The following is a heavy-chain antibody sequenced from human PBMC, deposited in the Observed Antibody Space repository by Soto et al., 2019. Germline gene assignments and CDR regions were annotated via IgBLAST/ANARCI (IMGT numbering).Heavy chain of an antibody. J-gene: IGHJ4*02. D-gene: IGHD3-3*01. V-gene: IGHV4-4*07. CDR2: IYTSGST. CDR3: ARDVPYYDFWSGYYTNTTTPFDY. Sequence: QVQLQESGPGLVKPSETLSLTCTVSGGSISSYYWSWIRQPAGKGLEWIGRIYTSGSTNYNPSLKSRVTMSVDTSKNQFSLKLSSGTAADTAVYYCARDVPYYDFWSGYYTNTTTPFDYWGKGTLVTVSS. CDR1: GGSISSYY.